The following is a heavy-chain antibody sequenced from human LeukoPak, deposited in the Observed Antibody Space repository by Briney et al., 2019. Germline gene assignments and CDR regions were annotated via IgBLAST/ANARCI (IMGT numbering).Heavy chain of an antibody. Sequence: SETLSLTCTVSGGSISSFYWTWIRQPPGKGLEWIGSIYYSGSTYYNPSLKSRVTISVDTSKNQFSLKLSSVTAADTAVYYCARDTSDAFDIWGQGTMVTVSS. CDR3: ARDTSDAFDI. J-gene: IGHJ3*02. CDR2: IYYSGST. CDR1: GGSISSFY. V-gene: IGHV4-59*12. D-gene: IGHD3-3*01.